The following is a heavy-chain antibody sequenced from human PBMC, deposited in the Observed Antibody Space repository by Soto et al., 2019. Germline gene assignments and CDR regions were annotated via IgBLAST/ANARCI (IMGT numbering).Heavy chain of an antibody. CDR1: GFTFSKFG. CDR2: VWYDGSSK. Sequence: GGSLRLSCEASGFTFSKFGLRWLSQAPGKGLEWVALVWYDGSSKYYVDSVNGRFTISRDNAKETVYLQMNSLRAEDTGVYYCSREIDSNYDGMDVCGQGTTVTVSS. D-gene: IGHD4-4*01. J-gene: IGHJ6*02. CDR3: SREIDSNYDGMDV. V-gene: IGHV3-33*01.